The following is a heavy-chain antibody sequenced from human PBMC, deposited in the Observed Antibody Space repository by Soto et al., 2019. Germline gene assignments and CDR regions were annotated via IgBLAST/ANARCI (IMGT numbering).Heavy chain of an antibody. Sequence: PSETQSLSYYVSGHSIIGYYWSCTRQSPWNGLEWLVYIYNICRVNTNPSLQSRAAISVDTSKHQLSLHLRSVPAAATVVYYCARARVAILREVVKYNMDVWGPGATVTVSS. CDR3: ARARVAILREVVKYNMDV. CDR2: IYNICRV. CDR1: GHSIIGYY. J-gene: IGHJ6*03. V-gene: IGHV4-34*11.